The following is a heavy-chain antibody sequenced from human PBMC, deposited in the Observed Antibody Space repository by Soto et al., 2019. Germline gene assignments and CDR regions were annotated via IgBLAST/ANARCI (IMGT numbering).Heavy chain of an antibody. Sequence: ASVKVSCKASGYTFTGYYMHWVRQAPGQGLEWMGWINPNSGGTNYAQKFQGWVTMTRDTSISTAHMELSRLRSDDTAVYYCASEPSGYSGYDFWFDPWGQGTLVTVSS. J-gene: IGHJ5*02. V-gene: IGHV1-2*04. D-gene: IGHD5-12*01. CDR1: GYTFTGYY. CDR3: ASEPSGYSGYDFWFDP. CDR2: INPNSGGT.